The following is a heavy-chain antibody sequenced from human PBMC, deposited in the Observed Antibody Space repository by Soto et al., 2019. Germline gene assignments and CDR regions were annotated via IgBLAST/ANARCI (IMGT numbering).Heavy chain of an antibody. V-gene: IGHV4-4*07. CDR3: ARVIRRITMVRDAFDI. CDR2: IYTSGST. CDR1: GGSISSYY. J-gene: IGHJ3*02. Sequence: QVQLQESGPGLVKPSETLSLTCTVSGGSISSYYWSWIRQPAGKGLEWIGRIYTSGSTNYNPSLKSRVTMSVDTSKNQFSLKLSSVTAADTAVYYCARVIRRITMVRDAFDIWGQGTMVTVSS. D-gene: IGHD3-10*01.